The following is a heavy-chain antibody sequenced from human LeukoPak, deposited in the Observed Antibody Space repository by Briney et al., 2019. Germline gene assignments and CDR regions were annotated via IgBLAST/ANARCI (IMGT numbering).Heavy chain of an antibody. J-gene: IGHJ3*01. Sequence: SETLSLTCAVSGYSISSGYYWGWIRQSPGKGREWIATIFHSGSIYYNPSLKSRVTLSVDTSKNQFSLRLNSVTAADTALYYCARMGVSYYYDSSTYYPTAFDVWGQGTMVSVSS. CDR2: IFHSGSI. V-gene: IGHV4-38-2*01. D-gene: IGHD3-22*01. CDR3: ARMGVSYYYDSSTYYPTAFDV. CDR1: GYSISSGYY.